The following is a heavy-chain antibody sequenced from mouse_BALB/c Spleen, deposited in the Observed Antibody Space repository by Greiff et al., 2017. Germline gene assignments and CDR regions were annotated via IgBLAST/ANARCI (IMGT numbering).Heavy chain of an antibody. CDR1: GFTFSDYY. J-gene: IGHJ3*01. V-gene: IGHV5-4*02. Sequence: EVKVVESGGGLVKPGGSLKLSCAASGFTFSDYYMYWVRQTPEKRLEWVATISDGGSYTYYPDSVKGRFTISRDNAKNNLYLQMRSLKSEDTAMYYWARDPYWGQGTLGTVSA. CDR3: ARDPY. CDR2: ISDGGSYT.